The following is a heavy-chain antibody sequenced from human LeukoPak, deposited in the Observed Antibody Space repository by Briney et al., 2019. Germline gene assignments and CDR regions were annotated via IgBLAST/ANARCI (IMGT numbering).Heavy chain of an antibody. D-gene: IGHD3-9*01. CDR1: GFTFLSNA. CDR2: IGGRGGSA. J-gene: IGHJ5*02. Sequence: GGCLRISVSAPGFTFLSNAISRVRQAPTTGLYSVSAIGGRGGSAYYAGSVQGWFPISRDNSRNTMYLQMNSLRAEDMAVYFFFQAEDGIRDFDWLWLKNWFDPWGQGTLVTVSS. CDR3: FQAEDGIRDFDWLWLKNWFDP. V-gene: IGHV3-23*01.